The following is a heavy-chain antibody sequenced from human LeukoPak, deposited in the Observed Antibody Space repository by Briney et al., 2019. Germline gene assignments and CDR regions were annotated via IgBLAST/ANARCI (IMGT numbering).Heavy chain of an antibody. Sequence: GGSLRLSCAGSRFTFSAYSMNWVRQAPGKGLEWVSYISSSSSTIYYADSVKGRFTISRDNAKNSLYLQMNSLRAEDTAVYYCARDLGIDYGSVDNWGQGTLVTVSS. CDR1: RFTFSAYS. J-gene: IGHJ4*02. V-gene: IGHV3-48*04. CDR3: ARDLGIDYGSVDN. CDR2: ISSSSSTI. D-gene: IGHD3-10*01.